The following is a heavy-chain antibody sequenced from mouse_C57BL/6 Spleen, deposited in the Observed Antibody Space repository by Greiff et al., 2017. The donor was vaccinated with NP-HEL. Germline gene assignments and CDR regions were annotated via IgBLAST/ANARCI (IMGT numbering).Heavy chain of an antibody. CDR1: GYTFTSYW. Sequence: QVQLQQPGAELVRPGTSVKLSCKASGYTFTSYWMHWVKQRPGQGLEWIGVIDPSDSYTNYNQKFKGKATLTVDTSSSTAYMQLSSLTSEDSAVYYCARGGYLDYWGQGTTLTVSS. J-gene: IGHJ2*01. CDR2: IDPSDSYT. CDR3: ARGGYLDY. V-gene: IGHV1-59*01.